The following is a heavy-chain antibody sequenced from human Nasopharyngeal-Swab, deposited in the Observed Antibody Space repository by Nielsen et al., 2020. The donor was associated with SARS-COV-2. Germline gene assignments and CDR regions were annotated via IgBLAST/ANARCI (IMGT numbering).Heavy chain of an antibody. D-gene: IGHD3-9*01. J-gene: IGHJ3*02. V-gene: IGHV1-18*01. CDR2: ISAYNGNT. CDR3: ARVLYDVLTGGFYFCGTFDI. Sequence: WVRQAPGQGIEWLGWISAYNGNTNYAPKFQGRVTMTTDTSTSTAYLELRSLRSDDTATYYCARVLYDVLTGGFYFCGTFDIWGQGTVVTVSS.